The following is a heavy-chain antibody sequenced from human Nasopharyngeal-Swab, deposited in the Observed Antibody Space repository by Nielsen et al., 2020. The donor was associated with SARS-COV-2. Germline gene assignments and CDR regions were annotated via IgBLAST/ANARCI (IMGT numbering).Heavy chain of an antibody. CDR3: ARQLSGSYQAYFDF. CDR1: GDSVSRNNAA. V-gene: IGHV6-1*01. CDR2: TYYRSQWYS. J-gene: IGHJ4*02. Sequence: SETLSLTCAISGDSVSRNNAAWNWIRQSPSRGLEWLGRTYYRSQWYSDYAVSVKSRITINPDTAKNQFSLQLNSVTAADTAVYYCARQLSGSYQAYFDFWGQGTLVTVSS. D-gene: IGHD3-10*01.